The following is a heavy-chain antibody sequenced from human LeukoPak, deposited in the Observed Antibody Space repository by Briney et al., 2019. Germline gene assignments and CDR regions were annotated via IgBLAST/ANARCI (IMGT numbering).Heavy chain of an antibody. Sequence: SETLSLTCTVSGGSISGYFWSWIRQPPEKGLAWIGWIHYSGSTCYNPSLKSRVSMSVDTSKNQFSLKLNSVTAADTAVYHCARGNSYYDSSGAFDYWGQGTLVTVSS. D-gene: IGHD3-22*01. V-gene: IGHV4-59*01. CDR2: IHYSGST. CDR3: ARGNSYYDSSGAFDY. J-gene: IGHJ4*02. CDR1: GGSISGYF.